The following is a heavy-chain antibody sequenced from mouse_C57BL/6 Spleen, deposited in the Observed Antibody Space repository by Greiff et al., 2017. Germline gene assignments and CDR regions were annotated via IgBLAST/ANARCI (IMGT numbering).Heavy chain of an antibody. CDR2: LYPGDGDT. CDR1: GYAFSSYW. D-gene: IGHD1-1*01. J-gene: IGHJ2*01. Sequence: VQLQESGAELVKPGASVKISCKASGYAFSSYWMNWVKQRPGKGLEWIGQLYPGDGDTNYNGKFKGKATLTADKSASTAYMQLSSLTSEDSAFYFCARGSSCYDDYWGQGTTLTVSS. CDR3: ARGSSCYDDY. V-gene: IGHV1-80*01.